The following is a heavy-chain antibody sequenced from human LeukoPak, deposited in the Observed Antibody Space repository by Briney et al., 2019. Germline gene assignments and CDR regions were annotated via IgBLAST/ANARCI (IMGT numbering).Heavy chain of an antibody. CDR2: IYSGGST. V-gene: IGHV3-66*01. Sequence: GGSLRLSCAASGFTVSSNYMSWVRQAPGKGLEWVSVIYSGGSTYYADSVKGRFTISRDNSKNTLYLQMNSLRAEDTAVYYCAKDTYHIYDFWSGSPGYWGQGTLVTVSS. CDR1: GFTVSSNY. J-gene: IGHJ4*02. D-gene: IGHD3-3*01. CDR3: AKDTYHIYDFWSGSPGY.